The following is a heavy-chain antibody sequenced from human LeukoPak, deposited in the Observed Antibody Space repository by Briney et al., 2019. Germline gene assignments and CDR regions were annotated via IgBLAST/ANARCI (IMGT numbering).Heavy chain of an antibody. J-gene: IGHJ5*02. Sequence: SETLSLTCTVSVGSISSYYWSGMWQRPGEGGGCIGYIYFSGSTNYNPSLKSRVTLSFDTSNNQCSLKLRSVNGADTAVNYCARVLSVSATVWLDPWGRGSLVTVSS. V-gene: IGHV4-59*01. CDR2: IYFSGST. CDR1: VGSISSYY. CDR3: ARVLSVSATVWLDP. D-gene: IGHD2/OR15-2a*01.